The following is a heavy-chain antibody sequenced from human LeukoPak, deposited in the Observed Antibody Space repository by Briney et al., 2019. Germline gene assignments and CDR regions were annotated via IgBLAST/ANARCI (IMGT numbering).Heavy chain of an antibody. Sequence: ASVKVACKTSGYTFTGHFMHWLRHAPGQGLELKGWIKCDSGATHHAQKFQGRFTMSRDVSISTVYMDLSSLTSNDTAMYYCVRDHDYGADYWGQGTLVTVS. J-gene: IGHJ4*02. CDR3: VRDHDYGADY. CDR2: IKCDSGAT. V-gene: IGHV1-2*02. CDR1: GYTFTGHF. D-gene: IGHD4/OR15-4a*01.